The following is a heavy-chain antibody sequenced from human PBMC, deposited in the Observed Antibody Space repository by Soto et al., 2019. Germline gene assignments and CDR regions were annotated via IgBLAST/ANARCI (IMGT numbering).Heavy chain of an antibody. CDR3: AKDLLGPGRAYGMDV. V-gene: IGHV3-30*18. CDR1: GFTFSSYG. Sequence: QVQLVESGGGVVQPGRSLRLSCAASGFTFSSYGMHWFRQAPGKGLEWVAVISYDGSNKYYSDSVKGRFTISRDNSKNPLYLQINSLRAEDTAVYYCAKDLLGPGRAYGMDVWGQETTVTVSS. J-gene: IGHJ6*02. CDR2: ISYDGSNK. D-gene: IGHD7-27*01.